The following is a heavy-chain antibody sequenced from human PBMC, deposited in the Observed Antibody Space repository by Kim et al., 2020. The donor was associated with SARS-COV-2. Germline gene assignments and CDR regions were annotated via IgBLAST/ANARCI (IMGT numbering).Heavy chain of an antibody. J-gene: IGHJ2*01. Sequence: GGSLRLSCAASGFTLSSYAMHWVRQAPGKGLEWVAVISYDGSNKYYADSVKGRFTISRDNSKNTLYLQMNSLRAEDTAVYYCARDRGWYFDLWGRGTLVTVSS. V-gene: IGHV3-30*04. CDR3: ARDRGWYFDL. CDR1: GFTLSSYA. CDR2: ISYDGSNK.